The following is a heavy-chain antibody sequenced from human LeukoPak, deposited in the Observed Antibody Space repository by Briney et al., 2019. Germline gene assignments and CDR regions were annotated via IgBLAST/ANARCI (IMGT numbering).Heavy chain of an antibody. Sequence: GGSLRLSRAASGLTFSSYAMSWVRQAPGKGLEWVSAISGSGGSTYYADSVKGRFTISRDNSKNTLYLQMDSLRGEDTAVYYCAKDFRIGYSAHFDYWGQGALVTVSS. CDR2: ISGSGGST. V-gene: IGHV3-23*01. D-gene: IGHD2-21*01. CDR1: GLTFSSYA. J-gene: IGHJ4*02. CDR3: AKDFRIGYSAHFDY.